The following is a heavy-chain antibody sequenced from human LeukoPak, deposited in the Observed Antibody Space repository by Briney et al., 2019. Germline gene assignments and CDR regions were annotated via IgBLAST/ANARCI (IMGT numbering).Heavy chain of an antibody. V-gene: IGHV3-33*08. CDR1: GFTFSSYA. CDR3: ARGYCSGGSCYLDGFWFDP. Sequence: PGGSLRLSCAASGFTFSSYAMHWVRQAPGKGLEWVAVIWYDGSNKYYADSVKGRFTISRDNSKNTLYLQMNSLRAEDTAVYYCARGYCSGGSCYLDGFWFDPWGQGTLVTVSS. CDR2: IWYDGSNK. D-gene: IGHD2-15*01. J-gene: IGHJ5*02.